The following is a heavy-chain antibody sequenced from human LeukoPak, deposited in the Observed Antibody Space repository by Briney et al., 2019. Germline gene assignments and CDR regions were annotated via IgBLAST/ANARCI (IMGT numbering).Heavy chain of an antibody. D-gene: IGHD2-15*01. CDR3: ASAVGVEIAFDI. V-gene: IGHV4-59*01. CDR1: GGSISTYY. CDR2: IYYSGST. J-gene: IGHJ3*02. Sequence: SETLSLTCTVPGGSISTYYWSWVRQPPGKGLEWSGYIYYSGSTNYNPSLTSRVTISVDTSKNQFSLELSSVTAADTGVYYCASAVGVEIAFDIWGQGTMVTVSS.